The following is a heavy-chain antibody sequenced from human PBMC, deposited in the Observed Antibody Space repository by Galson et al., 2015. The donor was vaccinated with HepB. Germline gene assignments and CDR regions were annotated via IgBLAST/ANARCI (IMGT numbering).Heavy chain of an antibody. D-gene: IGHD3-10*01. J-gene: IGHJ5*02. V-gene: IGHV1-8*01. Sequence: SVKVSCKASGYTFTSYDINWVRQATGQGLEWMGWMNPNSGNTGYAQKFQGRVTMTRNTSISAAYMELSSLRSEDTAVYYCARTYYYGSGSDNWFDPWGQGTLVTVSS. CDR2: MNPNSGNT. CDR3: ARTYYYGSGSDNWFDP. CDR1: GYTFTSYD.